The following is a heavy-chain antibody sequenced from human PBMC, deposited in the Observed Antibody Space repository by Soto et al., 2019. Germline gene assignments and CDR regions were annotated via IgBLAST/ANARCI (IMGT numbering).Heavy chain of an antibody. CDR1: GGTFSSYA. CDR3: ARSIVNYDFWSGYYAAFDP. D-gene: IGHD3-3*01. Sequence: QVQLVQSGAEVKKPGSSVKVSCKASGGTFSSYAISWVRQAPGQGLEWMGGIIPIFGTANYAQKFQGRVTITADESTSTAYMELGSLRSEDTAVYYCARSIVNYDFWSGYYAAFDPWGQGTLVTVSS. V-gene: IGHV1-69*01. J-gene: IGHJ5*02. CDR2: IIPIFGTA.